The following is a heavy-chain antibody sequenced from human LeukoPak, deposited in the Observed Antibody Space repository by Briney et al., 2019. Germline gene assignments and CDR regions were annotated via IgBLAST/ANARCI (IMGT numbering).Heavy chain of an antibody. CDR1: GFTVSSNY. CDR2: INIDGSST. CDR3: ARDQGGPDY. J-gene: IGHJ4*02. D-gene: IGHD2-15*01. V-gene: IGHV3-74*01. Sequence: GGSLRLSCAASGFTVSSNYMSWVRQAPGKGLVWVSRINIDGSSTRYADSVKGRFTISRDNAKNTLSLQMNSLRAEDTGVYYCARDQGGPDYWGQGTLVTVSS.